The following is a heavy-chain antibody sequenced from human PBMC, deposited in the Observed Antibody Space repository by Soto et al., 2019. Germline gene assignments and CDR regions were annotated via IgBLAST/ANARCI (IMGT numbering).Heavy chain of an antibody. V-gene: IGHV1-2*02. CDR1: GYTFTGYC. Sequence: ASVKVSCKASGYTFTGYCMHWVRQAPGQGLEWMGWINPNSGGTNYAQKFQGRVTMTRDTSISTAYMELSRLRSDDTAVYYCSIFLEWLPVYGMDVWGQGTTVTVSS. CDR3: SIFLEWLPVYGMDV. CDR2: INPNSGGT. J-gene: IGHJ6*02. D-gene: IGHD3-3*01.